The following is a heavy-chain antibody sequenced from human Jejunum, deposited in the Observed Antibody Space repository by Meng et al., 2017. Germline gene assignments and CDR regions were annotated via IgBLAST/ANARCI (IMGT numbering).Heavy chain of an antibody. CDR3: ARGGSYSFDY. Sequence: SQTLSLTCAISGDSVSSNTAAWNWIRQSPSRGLEWLGRTYYRSRWYSYYAVPVKSRINITPDTSKNQVSLQLNSVTPEGTAIYYCARGGSYSFDYWGQGTLVTVYS. J-gene: IGHJ4*02. V-gene: IGHV6-1*01. CDR1: GDSVSSNTAA. CDR2: TYYRSRWYS. D-gene: IGHD1-26*01.